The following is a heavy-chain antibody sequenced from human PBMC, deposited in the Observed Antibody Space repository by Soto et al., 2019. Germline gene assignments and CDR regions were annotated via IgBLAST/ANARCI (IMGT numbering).Heavy chain of an antibody. CDR2: VYGSGTT. D-gene: IGHD3-10*01. J-gene: IGHJ5*02. CDR3: ARECYYNSGSSRWFDP. Sequence: SETLSLTCTVSGGSIASAGDWWTGIRQHPGKGLEWIGYVYGSGTTYYNPSLQSRVTMSLDMSKNQFSLKLSAVSAADTAVYYCARECYYNSGSSRWFDPWGQGILVTVSS. V-gene: IGHV4-31*03. CDR1: GGSIASAGDW.